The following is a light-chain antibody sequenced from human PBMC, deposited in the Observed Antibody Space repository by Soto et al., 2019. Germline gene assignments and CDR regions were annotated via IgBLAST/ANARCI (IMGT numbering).Light chain of an antibody. CDR1: QSVLYIPTNKNY. J-gene: IGKJ4*01. CDR3: QQYFTTPRLG. V-gene: IGKV4-1*01. CDR2: WAS. Sequence: DILMTQSPDSLVVSLGERATINCKSSQSVLYIPTNKNYLAWYQQKPGQPPKLLIYWASTRASGVPDRFSGSGSGTDFTLTLSSLQAEDVAVYYCQQYFTTPRLGFGGGTKVEIK.